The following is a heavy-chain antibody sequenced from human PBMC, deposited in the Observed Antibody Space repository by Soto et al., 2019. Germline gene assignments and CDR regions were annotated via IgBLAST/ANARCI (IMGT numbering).Heavy chain of an antibody. V-gene: IGHV4-39*01. J-gene: IGHJ4*02. Sequence: QLQLQESGPGLVKPSETLSLTCTVSGGSISSSSYYWGWIRQPPGKGLEWIGSIYYSGSTYYNPSLKSRVTISVDTSKNQFSLKLSSVTAADTAVYYCARHPLAPPHFDYWGQGTLVTVSS. CDR2: IYYSGST. CDR1: GGSISSSSYY. CDR3: ARHPLAPPHFDY. D-gene: IGHD6-13*01.